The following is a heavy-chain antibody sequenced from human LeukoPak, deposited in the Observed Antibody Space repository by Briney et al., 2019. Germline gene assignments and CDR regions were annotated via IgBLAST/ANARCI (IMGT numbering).Heavy chain of an antibody. CDR2: IRHDNSDK. Sequence: GGSLRLSCAASGFIFSGYVMHWVRQAPGKGLEWVAFIRHDNSDKFYADSVKGRFTISSDKSKNTLYLQMNSLRPEDTAVYYCAREGVDALDIWGQGTMVTVSS. J-gene: IGHJ3*02. CDR3: AREGVDALDI. V-gene: IGHV3-30*02. CDR1: GFIFSGYV.